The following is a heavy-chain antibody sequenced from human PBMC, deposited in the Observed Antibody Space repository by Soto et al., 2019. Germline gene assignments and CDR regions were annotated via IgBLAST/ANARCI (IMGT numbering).Heavy chain of an antibody. CDR2: ISSSSSTI. J-gene: IGHJ3*02. CDR3: ARITEKDAFDI. V-gene: IGHV3-48*01. CDR1: GFTCSSYS. Sequence: GGSLRLSCAASGFTCSSYSMNWVCQAPGKGLEWVPYISSSSSTIYYADSVKGRFTISRDNAKNSLYLQMNSLRAEDTAVYYCARITEKDAFDIWGQGTMVTVSS.